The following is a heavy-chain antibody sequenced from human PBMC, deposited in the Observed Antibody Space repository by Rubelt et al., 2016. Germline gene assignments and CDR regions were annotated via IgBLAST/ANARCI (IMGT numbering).Heavy chain of an antibody. D-gene: IGHD5-12*01. Sequence: PSLKSRVTVSVDTSKNQFSLRLSSVTAADTAVYYCARDLGRSGYASCSDYWGRGTLVTVSS. J-gene: IGHJ4*02. V-gene: IGHV4-39*02. CDR3: ARDLGRSGYASCSDY.